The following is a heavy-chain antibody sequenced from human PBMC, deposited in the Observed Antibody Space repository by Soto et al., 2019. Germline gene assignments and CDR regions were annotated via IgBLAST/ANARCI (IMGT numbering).Heavy chain of an antibody. CDR1: GFTFNTYA. CDR3: VRIGVASNSDY. V-gene: IGHV3-23*01. CDR2: ISGNGGAT. J-gene: IGHJ4*02. D-gene: IGHD3-10*01. Sequence: HPGGSLRLSCAASGFTFNTYAFNWVRQAPGKGLEWVSAISGNGGATYYADSVKGRFTISRDNFQNTLYLQMHSLRADDTAVYYCVRIGVASNSDYWGQGILVTVSS.